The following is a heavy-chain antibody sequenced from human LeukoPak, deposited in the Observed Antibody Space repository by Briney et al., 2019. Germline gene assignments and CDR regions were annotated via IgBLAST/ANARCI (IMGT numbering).Heavy chain of an antibody. Sequence: SETLSLTCTVSGGSTSSGSYYWGWIRQPPGKGLEWIGSIYYSGSTYYNPSLKSRVTISVDTSKNQFSLKLSSVTAADTAVYYCARQRDISPHTPIVLMVYAMYYFDYWGQGTLVTVSS. CDR2: IYYSGST. D-gene: IGHD2-8*01. V-gene: IGHV4-39*01. J-gene: IGHJ4*02. CDR3: ARQRDISPHTPIVLMVYAMYYFDY. CDR1: GGSTSSGSYY.